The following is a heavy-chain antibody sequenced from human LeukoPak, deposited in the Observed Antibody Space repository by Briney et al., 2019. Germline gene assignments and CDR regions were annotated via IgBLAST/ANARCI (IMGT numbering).Heavy chain of an antibody. CDR2: ISSSSSYI. D-gene: IGHD6-13*01. CDR1: GFTFSDYY. Sequence: GGSLRLSCAASGFTFSDYYMSWIRQAPGKGLEWVSSISSSSSYIYYADSVKGRFTISRDNAKNSLYLQMNSLRAEDTAVYYCAREIAAAGTPFDYWGQGTLVTVSS. V-gene: IGHV3-11*06. CDR3: AREIAAAGTPFDY. J-gene: IGHJ4*02.